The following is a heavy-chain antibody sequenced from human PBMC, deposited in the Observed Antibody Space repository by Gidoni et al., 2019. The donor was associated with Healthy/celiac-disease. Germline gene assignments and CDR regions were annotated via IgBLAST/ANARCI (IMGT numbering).Heavy chain of an antibody. CDR2: IIPIFGTA. CDR3: ARVIAVVWEGPYNWFDP. V-gene: IGHV1-69*01. Sequence: QVQLVQSGAEVKKPGSSVKLSCKASGGTFSSYAISWVRQAPGQGLEWMGGIIPIFGTANYAQKFQGRVTITADESTSTAYMELSSLRSEDTAVYYCARVIAVVWEGPYNWFDPWGQGTLVTVSS. CDR1: GGTFSSYA. D-gene: IGHD6-19*01. J-gene: IGHJ5*02.